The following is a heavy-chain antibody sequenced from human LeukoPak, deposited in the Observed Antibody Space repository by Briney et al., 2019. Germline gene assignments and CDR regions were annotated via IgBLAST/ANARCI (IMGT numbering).Heavy chain of an antibody. J-gene: IGHJ4*02. Sequence: PSETLSLTCTVSGGSISTYYWIWIRQPPGKGLEWIGYISYSGSTNYNPSLKSRVTISVDTSKNQFSLKLTSVTAADTAVYYCARDQAVSGTAFDYWGQGALVIVSS. D-gene: IGHD6-19*01. CDR3: ARDQAVSGTAFDY. V-gene: IGHV4-59*01. CDR1: GGSISTYY. CDR2: ISYSGST.